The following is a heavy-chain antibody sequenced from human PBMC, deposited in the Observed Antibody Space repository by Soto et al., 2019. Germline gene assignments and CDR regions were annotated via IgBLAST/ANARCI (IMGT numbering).Heavy chain of an antibody. CDR2: IIPIFGTP. V-gene: IGHV1-69*12. J-gene: IGHJ4*02. CDR1: GGTFSNYA. Sequence: QVQLVQSGAEVKKPGSSVKVSCRASGGTFSNYAISWVRQAPGQGLEWMGGIIPIFGTPKYAQKFQGRVTITADESTSTAYMGLSSLRSEDTAVYYCARPESGSYFFDYWGQGTLVTVSS. CDR3: ARPESGSYFFDY. D-gene: IGHD1-26*01.